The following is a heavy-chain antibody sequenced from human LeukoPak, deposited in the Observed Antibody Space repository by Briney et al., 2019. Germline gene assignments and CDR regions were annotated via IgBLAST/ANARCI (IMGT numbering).Heavy chain of an antibody. CDR3: ARTRAADYYYYYGMDV. D-gene: IGHD6-13*01. J-gene: IGHJ6*02. CDR1: GGTFSSYA. Sequence: SVKVSCKASGGTFSSYAISWVRQAPGQGLEWMGRIIPILGIANYAQKFQGRVTITADKSTSTAYMELSSLRSEDTAVYYCARTRAADYYYYYGMDVWGQGTTVPVSS. CDR2: IIPILGIA. V-gene: IGHV1-69*04.